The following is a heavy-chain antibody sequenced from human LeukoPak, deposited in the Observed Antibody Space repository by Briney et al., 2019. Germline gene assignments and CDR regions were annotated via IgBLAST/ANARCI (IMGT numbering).Heavy chain of an antibody. V-gene: IGHV3-48*01. CDR3: ARDRILDDFWSGYYMGGAFDI. Sequence: GGSLRLSCAASGFTFSSYSMNWVRQAPGKGLEWVSYISSSSSTIYYADSVKGRFTISRDNAKNSLYLQMSSLRAEDTAVYYCARDRILDDFWSGYYMGGAFDIWGQGTMVTVSS. CDR2: ISSSSSTI. D-gene: IGHD3-3*01. J-gene: IGHJ3*02. CDR1: GFTFSSYS.